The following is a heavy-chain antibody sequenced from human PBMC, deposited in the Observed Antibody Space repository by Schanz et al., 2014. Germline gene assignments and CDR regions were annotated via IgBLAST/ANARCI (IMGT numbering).Heavy chain of an antibody. CDR2: IFHSGTT. V-gene: IGHV4-4*02. J-gene: IGHJ3*01. D-gene: IGHD2-21*01. Sequence: QVQLQESGPGLVKPSGTLSLTCVVSGGSINSGVWWTWARQSPGKGLEWIGEIFHSGTTNYNPSLESRVTISVDKSKNQFSLILSSMTAADTAVYYCTRSTLWSYDVWGRGTMVIVSS. CDR1: GGSINSGVW. CDR3: TRSTLWSYDV.